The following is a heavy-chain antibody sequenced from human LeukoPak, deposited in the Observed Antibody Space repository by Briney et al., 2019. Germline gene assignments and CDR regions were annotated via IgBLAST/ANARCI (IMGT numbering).Heavy chain of an antibody. CDR1: GYTFTSYD. Sequence: ASVKVSCKASGYTFTSYDINWVRQATGQGLEWMGWMNPNSGNTGYAQKFQGRVTMTRNTSMSTAYMELSSLRSEDTAVYYCARGPGEGSSWYINWFDPWGQGTLVTVSS. D-gene: IGHD6-13*01. J-gene: IGHJ5*02. V-gene: IGHV1-8*01. CDR2: MNPNSGNT. CDR3: ARGPGEGSSWYINWFDP.